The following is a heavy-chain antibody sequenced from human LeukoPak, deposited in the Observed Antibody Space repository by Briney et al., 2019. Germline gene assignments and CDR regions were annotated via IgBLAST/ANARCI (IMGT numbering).Heavy chain of an antibody. D-gene: IGHD3-3*01. Sequence: ASVKVSCKASGYTFTAFYIYWVRQAPGQGLEWMAWINPNSGGTNYTQKFQGRVTMTSDTSIATAYMELSGLKSDGTAVYYCARDIGDYDFWSGYGMEVWGQGTTVTVSS. J-gene: IGHJ6*02. CDR3: ARDIGDYDFWSGYGMEV. CDR1: GYTFTAFY. V-gene: IGHV1-2*02. CDR2: INPNSGGT.